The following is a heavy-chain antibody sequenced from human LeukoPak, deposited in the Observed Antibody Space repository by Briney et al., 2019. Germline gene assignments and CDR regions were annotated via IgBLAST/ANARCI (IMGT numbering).Heavy chain of an antibody. CDR1: GFTFGDYA. CDR2: IRSKTYGETT. D-gene: IGHD2-15*01. V-gene: IGHV3-49*04. J-gene: IGHJ4*02. CDR3: TTNRSPVYPATPDY. Sequence: GGSLRLSCTASGFTFGDYAVTWVRQAPGKGLEWVGFIRSKTYGETTAYAASVKGRITLSRDDSKSIAYLQVNGLRTEDTAVYFCTTNRSPVYPATPDYWGQGTLVTVSS.